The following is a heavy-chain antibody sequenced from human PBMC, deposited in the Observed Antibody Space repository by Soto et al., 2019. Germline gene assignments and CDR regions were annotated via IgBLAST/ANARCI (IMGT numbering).Heavy chain of an antibody. J-gene: IGHJ4*02. CDR3: ARLPRYSFPTSHDLDS. V-gene: IGHV1-69*15. CDR1: GGTFYTYT. D-gene: IGHD5-18*01. Sequence: QVQLVQSGAEVRKPGSSVQVSCKASGGTFYTYTFSWVRQAPGQGLEWMGSLTPIYPTTNYSEKFQGTLTVTADGPTNTAYMELNSLTSEDTAVYYCARLPRYSFPTSHDLDSGGQGTLVTVSS. CDR2: LTPIYPTT.